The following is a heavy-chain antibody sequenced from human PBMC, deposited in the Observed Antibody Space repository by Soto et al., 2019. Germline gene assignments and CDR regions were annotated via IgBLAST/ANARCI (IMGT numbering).Heavy chain of an antibody. Sequence: ASVKVSCKASGYTFTSYDINWVRQATGQGLEWMGWMNPNSGNTGYAQKNQGRVTMTRNTSISTAYMEQSSLRSEDTAVYYCATRTMVLDYYYYMDVWGKGTTVTVSS. CDR2: MNPNSGNT. V-gene: IGHV1-8*01. J-gene: IGHJ6*03. D-gene: IGHD3-10*01. CDR3: ATRTMVLDYYYYMDV. CDR1: GYTFTSYD.